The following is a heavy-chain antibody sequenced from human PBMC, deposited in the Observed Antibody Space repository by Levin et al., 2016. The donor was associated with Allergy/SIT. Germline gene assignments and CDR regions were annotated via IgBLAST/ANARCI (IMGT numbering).Heavy chain of an antibody. J-gene: IGHJ6*03. V-gene: IGHV1-69*01. CDR2: IIPIFGTA. CDR3: ARVVIPVPRRGEYYYYYMDV. D-gene: IGHD1-14*01. Sequence: WVRQAPGQGLEWMGGIIPIFGTANYAQKFQGRVTITADESTSTAYMELSSLRSEDTAVYYCARVVIPVPRRGEYYYYYMDVWGKGTTVTVSS.